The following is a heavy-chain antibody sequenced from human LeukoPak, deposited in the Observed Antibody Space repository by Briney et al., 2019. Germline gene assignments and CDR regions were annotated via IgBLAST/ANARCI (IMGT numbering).Heavy chain of an antibody. D-gene: IGHD2-21*02. Sequence: PGESLRLSCAASGFTFSSYAMSWVRQAPGKGLEWVSVISGSGGSTYYADSVKGRFTISRDNSKNTPYLQMNSLRAEDTAVYYCAKAGHDSYWAFDIWGQGTKVTVSS. CDR1: GFTFSSYA. CDR2: ISGSGGST. J-gene: IGHJ3*02. CDR3: AKAGHDSYWAFDI. V-gene: IGHV3-23*01.